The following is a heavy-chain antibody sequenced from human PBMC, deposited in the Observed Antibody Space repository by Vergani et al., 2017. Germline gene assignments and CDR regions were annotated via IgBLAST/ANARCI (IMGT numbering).Heavy chain of an antibody. D-gene: IGHD4-11*01. CDR1: GGSFTSYH. Sequence: QVQLQQWGGGLLKPSETLSLTCVVNGGSFTSYHWTWIRQSPGEGLEWVGDIDHTGRPYYNPSLKSRLTMSVDKSRNQFSLTLNSVTDTDTAIYFCARVNTETNGHLYYYYYMDVWGQGTAVTVS. CDR3: ARVNTETNGHLYYYYYMDV. J-gene: IGHJ6*03. V-gene: IGHV4-34*01. CDR2: IDHTGRP.